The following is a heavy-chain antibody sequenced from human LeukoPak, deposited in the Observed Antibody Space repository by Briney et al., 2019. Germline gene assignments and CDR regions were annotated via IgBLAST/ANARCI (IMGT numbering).Heavy chain of an antibody. CDR1: GGTFSNFA. V-gene: IGHV1-69*05. D-gene: IGHD3-3*01. Sequence: SVKVSCKASGGTFSNFAISWVRQAPGQGLEWMGGIIPIFGTATYAQKFQGRVTITTDESTSTAYMELSSLRSEDTAVYYCARAGRIFGVVIPPVGWFDPWGQGTLVTVSS. CDR2: IIPIFGTA. CDR3: ARAGRIFGVVIPPVGWFDP. J-gene: IGHJ5*02.